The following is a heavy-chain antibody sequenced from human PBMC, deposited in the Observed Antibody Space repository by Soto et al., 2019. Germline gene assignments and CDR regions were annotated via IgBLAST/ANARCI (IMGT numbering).Heavy chain of an antibody. Sequence: SETLSLTCTVSGGSITSYHWSWIRQPAGKGLEWIGRIYANGNTKYSPSLRSRVTVSVDVSQNQFFLTLQSVTAADSAVYYCGRESGETWDYEAYWGQGTLVTVSS. CDR3: GRESGETWDYEAY. CDR2: IYANGNT. V-gene: IGHV4-4*07. CDR1: GGSITSYH. D-gene: IGHD1-7*01. J-gene: IGHJ4*02.